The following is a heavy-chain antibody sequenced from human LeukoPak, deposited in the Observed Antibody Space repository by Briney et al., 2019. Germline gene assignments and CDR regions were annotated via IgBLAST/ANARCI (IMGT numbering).Heavy chain of an antibody. D-gene: IGHD3-16*02. CDR1: GFTFSSYS. J-gene: IGHJ4*02. Sequence: GGSLRLSCAASGFTFSSYSMTWVRQAPGKGLEWVSSISSSSSYIYYADSVKGRFTISRDNAKNSLYLQMNSLRAEDTAVYYCAKGFGGVIVIPYYFDYWGQGTLVTVSS. V-gene: IGHV3-21*04. CDR2: ISSSSSYI. CDR3: AKGFGGVIVIPYYFDY.